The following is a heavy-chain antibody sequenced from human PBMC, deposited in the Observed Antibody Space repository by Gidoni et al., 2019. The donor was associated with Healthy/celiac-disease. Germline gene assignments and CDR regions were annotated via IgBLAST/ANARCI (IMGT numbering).Heavy chain of an antibody. CDR1: GGSFSGYY. V-gene: IGHV4-34*01. J-gene: IGHJ4*02. Sequence: QVQLQQWGAGLLKPSETLSLTCAVYGGSFSGYYWSWIRQPPGKGLEWIGEINHSGSTNYNPSLKSRVTISVDTSKNQFSLKLSSVTAADTAVYYCARGKRGVWNRGYYFDYWGQGTLVTVSS. CDR3: ARGKRGVWNRGYYFDY. D-gene: IGHD3-22*01. CDR2: INHSGST.